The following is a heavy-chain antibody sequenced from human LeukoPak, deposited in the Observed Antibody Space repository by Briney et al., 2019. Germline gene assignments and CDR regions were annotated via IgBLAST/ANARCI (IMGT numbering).Heavy chain of an antibody. D-gene: IGHD3-22*01. CDR2: IYPGDSDT. CDR1: GYSFTTYW. CDR3: ARSDSSGYYRTVFDH. J-gene: IGHJ4*02. Sequence: GESLKISCKGSGYSFTTYWVGWARQMPGKGLKWMGIIYPGDSDTRYSPSFQGQVTISADKSISTAYLQWSSLKASDTAMYYCARSDSSGYYRTVFDHWGQGTLVTVSS. V-gene: IGHV5-51*01.